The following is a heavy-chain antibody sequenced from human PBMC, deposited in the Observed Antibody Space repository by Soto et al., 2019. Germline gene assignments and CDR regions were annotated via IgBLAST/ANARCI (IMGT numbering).Heavy chain of an antibody. D-gene: IGHD3-3*01. V-gene: IGHV4-30-4*01. Sequence: PSETLSLTCTVSGGSISSGDYYWSWIRQPPGKGLEWIGYIYYSGSTYYNPSLKSRVTISVDTSKNQFSLKLSSVTAADTAVYYCALSKLRFLEWLLPLDYWGQGTLVTVSS. CDR2: IYYSGST. J-gene: IGHJ4*02. CDR1: GGSISSGDYY. CDR3: ALSKLRFLEWLLPLDY.